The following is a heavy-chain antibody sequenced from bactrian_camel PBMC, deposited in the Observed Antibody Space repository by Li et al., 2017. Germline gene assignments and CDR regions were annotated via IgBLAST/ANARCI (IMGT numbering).Heavy chain of an antibody. Sequence: HVQLVESGGGSVEAGGSLKLSCATRGYTRRSGCLAWFRQVPGKEREMVAQIQDDGAKHYDSTAEGRFTISRDNAKNTLYLQMNSLKPEDTAMYYCAADRLVCLSTNTRGEWTYWGQGTQVTVS. J-gene: IGHJ4*01. CDR2: IQDDGAK. D-gene: IGHD2*01. V-gene: IGHV3S55*01. CDR3: AADRLVCLSTNTRGEWTY. CDR1: GYTRRSGC.